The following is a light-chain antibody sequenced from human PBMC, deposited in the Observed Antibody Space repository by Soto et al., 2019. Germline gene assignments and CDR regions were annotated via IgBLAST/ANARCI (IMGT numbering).Light chain of an antibody. Sequence: EIVLTQSPGTLSLSPGESATLSCRASQSVSSSYLAWYQQKPGQAPRLLIYGASSRATGIPYRFSGSGSGTDFTLTISRLEPEDFAVYYCRTSPLSFGGGTK. CDR1: QSVSSSY. CDR3: RTSPLS. V-gene: IGKV3-20*01. J-gene: IGKJ4*01. CDR2: GAS.